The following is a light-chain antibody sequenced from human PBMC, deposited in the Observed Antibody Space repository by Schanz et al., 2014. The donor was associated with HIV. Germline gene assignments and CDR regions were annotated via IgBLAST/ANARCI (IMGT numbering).Light chain of an antibody. Sequence: QSALTQPPSASGSPGQSVTISCTGTDRDIDTNNFVSWYQQHPGKAPKLIIHDVSTRPSAVPDRFSGSKSGNTASLTVSGLPSEDEAHYYCSSYTSFFSLVFGGGTQLTVL. J-gene: IGLJ3*02. CDR2: DVS. V-gene: IGLV2-8*01. CDR1: DRDIDTNNF. CDR3: SSYTSFFSLV.